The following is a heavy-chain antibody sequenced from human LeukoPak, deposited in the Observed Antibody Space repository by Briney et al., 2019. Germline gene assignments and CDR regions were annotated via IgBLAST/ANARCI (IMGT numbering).Heavy chain of an antibody. V-gene: IGHV3-7*01. CDR1: GFTFSDHW. CDR3: ARDRGSSTGLDY. D-gene: IGHD6-13*01. CDR2: IKGDGSHR. Sequence: GGSLRLSCAASGFTFSDHWMTWVRQAPGKGLEWVATIKGDGSHRSYGDSVKGRFTISRDNAKNSLYLQMNSLRAEDTAVYYCARDRGSSTGLDYWGQGTLVTVSS. J-gene: IGHJ4*02.